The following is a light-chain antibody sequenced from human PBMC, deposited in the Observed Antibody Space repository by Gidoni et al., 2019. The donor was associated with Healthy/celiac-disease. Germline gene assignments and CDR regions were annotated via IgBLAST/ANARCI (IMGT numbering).Light chain of an antibody. J-gene: IGKJ1*01. CDR2: GAS. Sequence: EIVLTQSPGTLSLSPGERATLSCRASQSVSSSYLAWYPQKPVQAPRLLIYGASSRATGIPDRFSGSGSGTDFTFTISRLEPEDFAVYYCQQYGSSPITFGQGTKVEIK. CDR1: QSVSSSY. CDR3: QQYGSSPIT. V-gene: IGKV3-20*01.